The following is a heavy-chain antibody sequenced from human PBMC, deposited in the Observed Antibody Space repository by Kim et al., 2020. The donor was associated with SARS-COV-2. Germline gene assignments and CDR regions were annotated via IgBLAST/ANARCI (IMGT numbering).Heavy chain of an antibody. Sequence: GGSLRLSCAASGFTFSSYAMTWVRQGPGKGLEWVSAISGSGGSTYYADAVKGRFTISRDNSKNTLYLQMNSLRAEDTAIYYCAKNGESFYDSRGDYWGQGTLVTVSS. D-gene: IGHD3-22*01. V-gene: IGHV3-23*01. CDR3: AKNGESFYDSRGDY. CDR1: GFTFSSYA. CDR2: ISGSGGST. J-gene: IGHJ4*02.